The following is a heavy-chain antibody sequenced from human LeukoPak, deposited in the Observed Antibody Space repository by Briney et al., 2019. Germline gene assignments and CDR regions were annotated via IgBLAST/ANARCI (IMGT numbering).Heavy chain of an antibody. J-gene: IGHJ4*02. CDR2: IYYSGST. D-gene: IGHD5-24*01. CDR3: ARDRRWLQSGLDY. CDR1: GGSISSYY. Sequence: TSETLSLTCTVSGGSISSYYWSWIRQPPGKGLEWIGYIYYSGSTNYNPSLKSRVTISVDTSENQFSLKLSSVTAADTAVYCCARDRRWLQSGLDYWGQGTLVTVFS. V-gene: IGHV4-59*01.